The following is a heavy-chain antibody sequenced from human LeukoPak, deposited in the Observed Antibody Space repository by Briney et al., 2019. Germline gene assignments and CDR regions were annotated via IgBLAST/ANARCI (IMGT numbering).Heavy chain of an antibody. CDR2: FKTKYNQV. CDR3: ARSVPDYTRFDY. CDR1: GFTFSGYA. V-gene: IGHV3-23*05. Sequence: GGSLRLSCVASGFTFSGYAMNWVRQAPGKGLEWVSTFKTKYNQVYYAESVRGRFTISTDNSKSTVYLQMNSLRAEDTALYYCARSVPDYTRFDYWGQGALVTVSS. D-gene: IGHD4-11*01. J-gene: IGHJ4*02.